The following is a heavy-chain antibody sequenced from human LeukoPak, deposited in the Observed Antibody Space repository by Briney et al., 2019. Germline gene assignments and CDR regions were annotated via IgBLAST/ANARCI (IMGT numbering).Heavy chain of an antibody. J-gene: IGHJ3*02. CDR2: INPNSGGT. CDR3: ARDLVTVTKGFDI. D-gene: IGHD4-17*01. V-gene: IGHV1-2*02. CDR1: GYTFTGYY. Sequence: GASVKVSCKASGYTFTGYYMHWVRQAPGQGLEWMGWINPNSGGTNYAQKFQGRVTMTRDTSISTAYMELSRLRSDDTAVYYCARDLVTVTKGFDIWGQGTMVSVSS.